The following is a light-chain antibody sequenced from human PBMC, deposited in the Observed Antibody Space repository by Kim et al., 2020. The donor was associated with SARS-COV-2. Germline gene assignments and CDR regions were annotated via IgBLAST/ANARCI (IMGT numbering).Light chain of an antibody. CDR3: QQYDTYPYT. J-gene: IGKJ2*01. CDR2: DAS. V-gene: IGKV1-5*01. CDR1: RSISRW. Sequence: DIQMTQSPSTLYASVGDRVTISCRASRSISRWLAWYQHKPGKAPKVLIYDASSLKSGVPSRFSGSGSGTEFTLTISSLQPDDFATYFCQQYDTYPYTFGQGTKLGI.